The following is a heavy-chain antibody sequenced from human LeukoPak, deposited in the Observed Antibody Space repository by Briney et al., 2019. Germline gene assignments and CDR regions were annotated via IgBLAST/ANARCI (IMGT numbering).Heavy chain of an antibody. CDR1: GGSVSSYY. CDR3: ARFHSGPSGWYVLWYFDL. D-gene: IGHD6-19*01. J-gene: IGHJ2*01. Sequence: SETLSLTCTVSGGSVSSYYWSWIRQPPGKGLEWIGYIYSSENTKYNSSLESRVTMSVDTFKNQFFLKLNSVTAADTAVYYCARFHSGPSGWYVLWYFDLWGRGTLVTVSS. V-gene: IGHV4-4*09. CDR2: IYSSENT.